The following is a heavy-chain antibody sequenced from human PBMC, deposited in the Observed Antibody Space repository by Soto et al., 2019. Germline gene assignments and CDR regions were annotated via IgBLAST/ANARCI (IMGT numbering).Heavy chain of an antibody. J-gene: IGHJ4*02. CDR3: AKEPTVLARADY. CDR2: ISYDGTNK. D-gene: IGHD4-17*01. V-gene: IGHV3-30*18. Sequence: QVQLVESGGGVVQPGRSLRLSCAASGFTFSTYGMHWVRQAPGKGLEWVAVISYDGTNKYYADSVKGRFTISRDNSKNTLYLQMNSPRAEDTAVYYCAKEPTVLARADYWGQGTLVTVSS. CDR1: GFTFSTYG.